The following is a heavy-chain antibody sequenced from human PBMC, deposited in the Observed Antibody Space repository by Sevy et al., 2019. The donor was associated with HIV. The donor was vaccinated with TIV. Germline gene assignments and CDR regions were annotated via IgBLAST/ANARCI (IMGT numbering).Heavy chain of an antibody. CDR1: GFTFSSYW. J-gene: IGHJ6*02. D-gene: IGHD3-3*01. Sequence: GGSLRLSCAASGFTFSSYWMHWVRQAPGKGLVWVSRINNDGSSTNYADSVKGRFTISRDNAKNTLYLQMNSLRAEDTAVYCCARERVDFWSGPVDYDFGMDVWGQGTTVTVSS. V-gene: IGHV3-74*01. CDR3: ARERVDFWSGPVDYDFGMDV. CDR2: INNDGSST.